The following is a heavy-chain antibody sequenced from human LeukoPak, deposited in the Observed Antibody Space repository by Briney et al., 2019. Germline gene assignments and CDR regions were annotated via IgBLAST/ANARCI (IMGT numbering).Heavy chain of an antibody. CDR2: ISAYNGNT. J-gene: IGHJ4*02. Sequence: ASVKVSCKASGGTFSSYAISWVRQAPGQGLEWMGWISAYNGNTNYAQKLQGRVTMTTDTSTSTAYMELRSLRSDDTAVYYCAGGPKKGQWPLVDWGQGTLVTVSS. CDR1: GGTFSSYA. D-gene: IGHD6-19*01. V-gene: IGHV1-18*01. CDR3: AGGPKKGQWPLVD.